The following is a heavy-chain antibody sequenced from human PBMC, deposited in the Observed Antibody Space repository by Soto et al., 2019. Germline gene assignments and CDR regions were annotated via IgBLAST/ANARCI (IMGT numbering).Heavy chain of an antibody. CDR3: AKVFSPEGGNYFEY. J-gene: IGHJ4*02. V-gene: IGHV4-31*03. Sequence: TLSLTCTVSGGSISSGGYYWSWIRQHPGKGLEWIGYIYYSGSTYYNPSLKSRVTISVDTSKNQFSLKLSSVTAADTAVYYCAKVFSPEGGNYFEYWGQGTLVTVSS. CDR1: GGSISSGGYY. CDR2: IYYSGST.